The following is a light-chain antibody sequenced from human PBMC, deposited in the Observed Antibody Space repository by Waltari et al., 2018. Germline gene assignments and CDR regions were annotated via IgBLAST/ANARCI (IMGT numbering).Light chain of an antibody. J-gene: IGKJ1*01. CDR3: QHYVRLPAT. CDR2: GAS. CDR1: QGVSRAV. V-gene: IGKV3-20*01. Sequence: SCRASQGVSRAVAWYQQKPGQAPRLLIFGASNRATGIPDRFSGSGSETDFSLTISRLEPEDFAVYYCQHYVRLPATFGRGTKVEIK.